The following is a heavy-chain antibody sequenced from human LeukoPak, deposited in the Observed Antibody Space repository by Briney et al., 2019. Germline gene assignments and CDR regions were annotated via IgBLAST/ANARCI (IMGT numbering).Heavy chain of an antibody. CDR3: ARTYYDFWSGPDY. CDR1: GGSISSSSYY. V-gene: IGHV4-39*01. J-gene: IGHJ4*02. D-gene: IGHD3-3*01. CDR2: IYYSGST. Sequence: PSEALSLTCTVSGGSISSSSYYWGWIRQPPGKGLEWIGSIYYSGSTYYNPSLKSRVTISVDTSKNQFSLKLSSVTAADTAVYYCARTYYDFWSGPDYWGQGTLVTVSS.